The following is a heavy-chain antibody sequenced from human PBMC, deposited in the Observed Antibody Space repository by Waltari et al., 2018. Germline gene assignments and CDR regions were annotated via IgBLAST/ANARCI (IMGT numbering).Heavy chain of an antibody. J-gene: IGHJ4*02. V-gene: IGHV4-61*02. CDR2: IYTSGST. CDR3: ARDSALQLALDY. D-gene: IGHD6-6*01. Sequence: QVQLQESGPGLVKPSQTLSLTCTVSGGSISSGSYYWSWIRQPAGKGLEWIGRIYTSGSTNYNPSLQSRVTISVDTSKNQFSLKLSSVTAADTAVYYCARDSALQLALDYWGQGTLVTVSS. CDR1: GGSISSGSYY.